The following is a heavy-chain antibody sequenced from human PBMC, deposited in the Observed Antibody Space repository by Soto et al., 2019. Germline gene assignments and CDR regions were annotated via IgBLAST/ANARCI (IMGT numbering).Heavy chain of an antibody. Sequence: GGSLRLSCAASGFTFSSYGMHWVRQAPGKGLEWVAVIWYDGSNKYYADSVKGRFTISRDNSKNTLYLQMNSLRAEDTAVYYCARDLANYRIGYYYYYGMDVWGQGTTVTVSS. J-gene: IGHJ6*02. CDR2: IWYDGSNK. CDR1: GFTFSSYG. D-gene: IGHD3-10*01. CDR3: ARDLANYRIGYYYYYGMDV. V-gene: IGHV3-33*01.